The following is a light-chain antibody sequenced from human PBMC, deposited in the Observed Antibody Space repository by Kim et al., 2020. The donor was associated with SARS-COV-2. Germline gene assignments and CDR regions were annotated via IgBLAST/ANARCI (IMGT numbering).Light chain of an antibody. CDR2: GAS. V-gene: IGKV3-20*01. CDR1: QTLRSSY. CDR3: QQYGSSPTT. J-gene: IGKJ5*01. Sequence: SPGERATLSCRASQTLRSSYLAWYQQIPGQAPRLLIYGASSSATAVPARFSGSGSGTDFTLTISRLEPEDFAVYFCQQYGSSPTTFGQGTRLEIK.